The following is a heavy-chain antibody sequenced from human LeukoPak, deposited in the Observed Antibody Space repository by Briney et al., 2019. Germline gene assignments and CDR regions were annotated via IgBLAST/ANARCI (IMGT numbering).Heavy chain of an antibody. CDR2: IYYSGT. V-gene: IGHV4-39*01. J-gene: IGHJ4*02. CDR3: ARIGGSRVFGDY. CDR1: GVSISSDGYY. Sequence: SETLPLTCTFSGVSISSDGYYWGWVRQPPGKGLEWIGTIYYSGTYYNPSLKSRVTVSVDTSKNQFSLKLSSVTAADTAMYYCARIGGSRVFGDYWGQGILVTVSS. D-gene: IGHD2-15*01.